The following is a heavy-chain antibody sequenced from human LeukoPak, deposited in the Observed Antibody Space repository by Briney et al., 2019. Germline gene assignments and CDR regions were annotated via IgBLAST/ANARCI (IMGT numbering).Heavy chain of an antibody. CDR3: VLDLFSSFAFDI. Sequence: GGSLRLSCAASGFTFSRYWMHWVRQAPGKGLLWVSRINSDGSSTYYADSVKGRFTTYRDNAKNALHLQMNSLTAEDTAVYYCVLDLFSSFAFDIWGQGTMVTVSS. CDR2: INSDGSST. CDR1: GFTFSRYW. D-gene: IGHD3/OR15-3a*01. V-gene: IGHV3-74*01. J-gene: IGHJ3*02.